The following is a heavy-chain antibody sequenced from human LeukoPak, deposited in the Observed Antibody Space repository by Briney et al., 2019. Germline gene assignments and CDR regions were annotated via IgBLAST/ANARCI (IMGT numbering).Heavy chain of an antibody. CDR1: GFPFRSYW. CDR3: ARRSSTASIDY. D-gene: IGHD1-1*01. V-gene: IGHV3-74*01. Sequence: GGPLRLSCAASGFPFRSYWLNWVRQAPGKGLGWFSRINSDGSSTSYADSVKGRFTISRDNAKNTLYLQMNSLRAEDTAVYYCARRSSTASIDYWGQGTLVTVSS. CDR2: INSDGSST. J-gene: IGHJ4*02.